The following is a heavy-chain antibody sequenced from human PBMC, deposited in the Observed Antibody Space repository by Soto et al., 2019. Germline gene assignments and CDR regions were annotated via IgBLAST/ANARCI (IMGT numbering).Heavy chain of an antibody. CDR3: ARDRLMATAGTARHYFGLNV. CDR1: GGSIRSGGYY. D-gene: IGHD5-18*01. CDR2: IYYSGNT. J-gene: IGHJ6*02. Sequence: QTLSLTCTVSGGSIRSGGYYWSWVRQNPRRGLEWIGNIYYSGNTYYNPSLKSRLTISVDTSKNQFSLNLSSVTAADTAVYYCARDRLMATAGTARHYFGLNVWGQGTTVTVSS. V-gene: IGHV4-31*03.